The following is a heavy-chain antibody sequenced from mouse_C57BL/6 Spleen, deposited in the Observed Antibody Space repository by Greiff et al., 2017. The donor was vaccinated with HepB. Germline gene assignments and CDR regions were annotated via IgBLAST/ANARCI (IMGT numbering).Heavy chain of an antibody. CDR1: GYTFTDYY. V-gene: IGHV1-19*01. CDR2: INPYNGGT. Sequence: VQLQQSGPVLVKPGASVKMSCKASGYTFTDYYMNWVKQSHGKSLEWIGVINPYNGGTSYNQKFKGKATLTVDKSSSTAYMELNSLTSEDSAVYYCAREGYSSWFAYWGQGTLVTVSA. J-gene: IGHJ3*01. CDR3: AREGYSSWFAY.